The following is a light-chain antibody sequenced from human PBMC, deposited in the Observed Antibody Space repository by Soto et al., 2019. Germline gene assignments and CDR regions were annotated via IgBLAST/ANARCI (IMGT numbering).Light chain of an antibody. CDR2: GAS. V-gene: IGKV3-20*01. CDR1: QSVSISY. CDR3: QQYSASPRT. J-gene: IGKJ1*01. Sequence: EIVLTQSPGTLSLSPGERATLSCRASQSVSISYLAWYQQKPGQAPRLLIYGASSRATGIPDRFSASGTGTDFTLTISRLEPEDFAVYYCQQYSASPRTFGQGTKVDIK.